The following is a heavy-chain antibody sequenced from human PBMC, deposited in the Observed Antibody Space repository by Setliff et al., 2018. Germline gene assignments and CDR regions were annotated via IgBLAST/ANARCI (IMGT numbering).Heavy chain of an antibody. CDR2: IRGSEGRMTA. CDR1: GFTFSHYA. V-gene: IGHV3-23*01. CDR3: ALGYYSQYRSYFDD. J-gene: IGHJ4*02. Sequence: GGSLRLSCAASGFTFSHYAMTWTRQAPGKGLEWVSVIRGSEGRMTASYVDSVKGRFTISRDNRKNLLFLQMDSLRGEDTALYYCALGYYSQYRSYFDDWGPGTQVTVSS. D-gene: IGHD3-10*01.